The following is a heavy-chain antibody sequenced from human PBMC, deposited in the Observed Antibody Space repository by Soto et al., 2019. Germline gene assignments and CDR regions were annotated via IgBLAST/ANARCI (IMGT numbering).Heavy chain of an antibody. V-gene: IGHV3-23*01. CDR3: AKDSVAMVTNEYYCDY. D-gene: IGHD4-17*01. CDR2: IGGSGGST. J-gene: IGHJ4*02. Sequence: EVQLLESGGGLVQPGGSLRLSCAASGFTFSSYAMSWVRQAPGKGLEWVSAIGGSGGSTYYADSVKGRFTISRDNSKNTLYLQMNSLRAEDTAVYYCAKDSVAMVTNEYYCDYWSQGTLVTVSS. CDR1: GFTFSSYA.